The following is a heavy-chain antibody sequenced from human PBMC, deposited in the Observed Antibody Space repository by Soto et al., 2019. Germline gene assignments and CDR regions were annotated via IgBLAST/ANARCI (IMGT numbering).Heavy chain of an antibody. CDR1: GYSFTSYW. D-gene: IGHD2-15*01. V-gene: IGHV5-10-1*01. CDR3: ARQGSGGSCYSCFDP. Sequence: GASLKISCKGSGYSFTSYWISWVRQMPGKGLEWMGRIDPSDSYTNYSPSFQGHVTISADKSISTAYLQWSSLKASDTAMYYCARQGSGGSCYSCFDPWGQGTLVTVSS. J-gene: IGHJ5*02. CDR2: IDPSDSYT.